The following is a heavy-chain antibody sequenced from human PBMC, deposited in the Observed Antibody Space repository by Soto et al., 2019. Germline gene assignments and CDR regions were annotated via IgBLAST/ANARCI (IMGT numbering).Heavy chain of an antibody. CDR3: AGDSSGHRIAWFDP. J-gene: IGHJ5*02. CDR2: IWYDGSNK. Sequence: QVQLVESGGGVVQPGRSLRLSCAASGFTFSSYGMHWVRQAPGKGLEWVAVIWYDGSNKYYADSVKGRFTISRDNSKNTLYLQMNSLRAEDTAVYYCAGDSSGHRIAWFDPWGQGTLVTVSS. V-gene: IGHV3-33*01. D-gene: IGHD3-22*01. CDR1: GFTFSSYG.